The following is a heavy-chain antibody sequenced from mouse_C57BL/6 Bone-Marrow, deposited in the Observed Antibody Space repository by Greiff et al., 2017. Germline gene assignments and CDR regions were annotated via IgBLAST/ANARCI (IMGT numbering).Heavy chain of an antibody. V-gene: IGHV5-16*01. CDR1: GFTFSDYY. J-gene: IGHJ1*03. CDR2: INYDGSST. Sequence: EVKLEESEGGLVQPGSSMKLSCTASGFTFSDYYMAWVRQVPEKGLEWVANINYDGSSTYYLDSLKSRFFISRDKAKNILYLQMMSLKAEDRATYYCARDPFTTVVARYRCFDVWGTGTTVTVSS. CDR3: ARDPFTTVVARYRCFDV. D-gene: IGHD1-1*01.